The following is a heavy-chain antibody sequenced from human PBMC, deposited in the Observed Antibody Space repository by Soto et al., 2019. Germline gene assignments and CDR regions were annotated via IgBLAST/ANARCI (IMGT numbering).Heavy chain of an antibody. J-gene: IGHJ6*02. V-gene: IGHV1-69*01. CDR3: ASPVGCSSTICQGLYYYYYGMDV. CDR2: IIPIFGTA. CDR1: GGTFSSYA. D-gene: IGHD2-2*01. Sequence: QVQLVQSGAEVKKPGSSVKVSCKASGGTFSSYAISWVRQAPGQGLEWMGGIIPIFGTANYAQKFQGRVTITADESTSTAYMELSSLRSEDTAVYYCASPVGCSSTICQGLYYYYYGMDVWGQGTTVTVSS.